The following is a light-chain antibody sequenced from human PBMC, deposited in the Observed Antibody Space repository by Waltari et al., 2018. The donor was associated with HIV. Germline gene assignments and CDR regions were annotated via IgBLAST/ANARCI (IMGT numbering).Light chain of an antibody. CDR2: SAS. CDR3: QQYNNWPPNYT. V-gene: IGKV3D-15*01. CDR1: QSVSNN. J-gene: IGKJ2*01. Sequence: EIVMTQSPATLSVSAGERATLSCRASQSVSNNLAWYKHKPGQAPKLLIYSASTRATGIPARFSVSGCGTEFTLSISSLQSEDFAVYYCQQYNNWPPNYTFGQGTKLEIK.